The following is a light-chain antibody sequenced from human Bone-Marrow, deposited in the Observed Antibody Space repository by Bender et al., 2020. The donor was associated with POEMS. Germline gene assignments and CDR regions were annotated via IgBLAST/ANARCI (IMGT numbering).Light chain of an antibody. CDR3: QSADSSGTYYV. J-gene: IGLJ1*01. CDR1: VLAKKY. CDR2: KET. Sequence: SYELTQPSSVSVSPGQTARITCSGHVLAKKYARWFQQKPGQAPVVVIYKETERPSGIHERFSGSSSGTTVTLTISGVHEEDEADYYCQSADSSGTYYVFGNGTKVTVL. V-gene: IGLV3-25*03.